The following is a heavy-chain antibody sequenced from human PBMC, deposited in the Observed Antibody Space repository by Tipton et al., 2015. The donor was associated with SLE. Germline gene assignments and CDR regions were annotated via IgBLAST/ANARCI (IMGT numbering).Heavy chain of an antibody. Sequence: SLRLSCAASGFTFSSYGMHWVRQAPGKGLEWVAVISYDGSNKYYADSVKGRFTISRDNSKNTLYLQMNSLRAEDTAVYYCAGWVGYCSGGSCFYWGQGTLVTVSS. V-gene: IGHV3-30*03. CDR1: GFTFSSYG. D-gene: IGHD2-15*01. CDR2: ISYDGSNK. CDR3: AGWVGYCSGGSCFY. J-gene: IGHJ4*02.